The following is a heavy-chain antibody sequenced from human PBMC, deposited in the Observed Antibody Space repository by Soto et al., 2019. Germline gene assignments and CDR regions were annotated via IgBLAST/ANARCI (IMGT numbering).Heavy chain of an antibody. CDR3: ARGADYDSSGIRLNWFDP. D-gene: IGHD3-22*01. CDR1: GFPFSSYS. V-gene: IGHV3-48*02. J-gene: IGHJ5*02. Sequence: EVQLVEPGGGLVQPGGSLRLSCAASGFPFSSYSMNWVRQAPGKGLEWVSYISSSSSTIYYADSVKGRFPISRDNAKNSLYLQMNSLRDEDTAVYYCARGADYDSSGIRLNWFDPWGQGTLVTVSS. CDR2: ISSSSSTI.